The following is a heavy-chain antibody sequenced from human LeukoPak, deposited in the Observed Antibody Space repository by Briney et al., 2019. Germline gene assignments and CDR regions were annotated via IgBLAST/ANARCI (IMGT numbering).Heavy chain of an antibody. CDR1: GGSISSSSYY. CDR3: ASWRYNWNYCWFDP. J-gene: IGHJ5*02. Sequence: SETLSLTCTVSGGSISSSSYYWGWIRQPPGKGLEWIGSIYYSGSTYYNPSLKSRVTISVDTSKDQFSLKLSSVTAADTAVYYCASWRYNWNYCWFDPWGQGTLVTVSS. CDR2: IYYSGST. V-gene: IGHV4-39*01. D-gene: IGHD1-7*01.